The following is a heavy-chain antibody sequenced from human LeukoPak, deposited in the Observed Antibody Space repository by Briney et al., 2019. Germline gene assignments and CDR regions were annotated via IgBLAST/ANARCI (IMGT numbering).Heavy chain of an antibody. J-gene: IGHJ4*02. D-gene: IGHD3-22*01. CDR3: AIEGYYYDSSGYYSDFDY. V-gene: IGHV4-4*07. CDR2: IYTSGST. CDR1: GGSISSYY. Sequence: SETLSLTCTVSGGSISSYYWSWIRQPAGKGLEWIGRIYTSGSTNYNPSLKSRVTMSVDTSKNQFSLKLSSVTAADTAVYYCAIEGYYYDSSGYYSDFDYWGQGTLVTVSS.